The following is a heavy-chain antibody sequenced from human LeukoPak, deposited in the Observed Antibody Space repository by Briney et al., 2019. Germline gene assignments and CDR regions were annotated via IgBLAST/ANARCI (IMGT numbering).Heavy chain of an antibody. CDR2: ISSGSSTI. CDR1: GFTFSSYA. J-gene: IGHJ4*02. CDR3: ASGYSYGYYFDY. V-gene: IGHV3-48*04. D-gene: IGHD5-18*01. Sequence: GGSLRLSCAASGFTFSSYAMNWVRQAPGKGLEWVSYISSGSSTIYYADSVKGRFTISRDNAKNSLHLQMNSLRAEDTAVYYCASGYSYGYYFDYWGQGTLVTVSS.